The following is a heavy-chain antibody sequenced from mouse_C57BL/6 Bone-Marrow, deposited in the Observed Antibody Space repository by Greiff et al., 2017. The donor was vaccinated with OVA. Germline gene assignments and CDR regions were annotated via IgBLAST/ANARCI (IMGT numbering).Heavy chain of an antibody. CDR1: GFTFSGFW. V-gene: IGHV11-2*01. CDR3: TYYGSEFDY. J-gene: IGHJ2*01. CDR2: INSDGSAI. Sequence: EVKLVETGGGLVQPGGSRGLSCEGSGFTFSGFWMSWVRQTPGKTLEWIGDINSDGSAINYAPSIKDRFTIFRDNDKSTLYLQMSNVRSEDTATYFCTYYGSEFDYWGQGTTLTVSS. D-gene: IGHD1-1*01.